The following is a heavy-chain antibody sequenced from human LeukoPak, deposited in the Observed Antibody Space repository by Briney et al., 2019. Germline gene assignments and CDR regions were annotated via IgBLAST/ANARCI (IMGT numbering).Heavy chain of an antibody. CDR3: AKGRYSTPDDGMDV. CDR2: ITAGGNMP. Sequence: PGGSLRLSCAASGFTFSSYAMSWVRQAPGKGLEWVSSITAGGNMPYYADSVKGRFTISRDDSKNTVHLQMNSLRAEDTAVYYCAKGRYSTPDDGMDVWGQGTTVTVSS. D-gene: IGHD6-13*01. CDR1: GFTFSSYA. J-gene: IGHJ6*02. V-gene: IGHV3-23*01.